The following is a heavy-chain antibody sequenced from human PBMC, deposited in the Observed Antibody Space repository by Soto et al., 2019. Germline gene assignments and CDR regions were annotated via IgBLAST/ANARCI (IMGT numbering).Heavy chain of an antibody. Sequence: ASVKVSCKASGYTFTSYYMHWVRQAPGQGLEWMGIINPSGGSTSYAQKFQGRVTMTRDTSTSTVYMELSSLRSEDTAVYYCARASDSPYDSSGYYPIWGQGTLVTVYS. D-gene: IGHD3-22*01. CDR1: GYTFTSYY. CDR2: INPSGGST. J-gene: IGHJ4*02. CDR3: ARASDSPYDSSGYYPI. V-gene: IGHV1-46*01.